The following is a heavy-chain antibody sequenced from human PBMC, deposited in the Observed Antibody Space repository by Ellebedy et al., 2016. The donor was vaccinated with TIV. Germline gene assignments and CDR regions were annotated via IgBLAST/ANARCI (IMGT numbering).Heavy chain of an antibody. D-gene: IGHD3-10*01. CDR3: ARREGYYGSGSYYAN. J-gene: IGHJ4*02. V-gene: IGHV4-59*01. Sequence: MPGGSLRLSCTVSGDSIKSYYWSWIRQPPGKGLEWIGYIYYSGSTNYNPSLKSRVTISIDTPKNQFSLKLSSVTAADTAVYYCARREGYYGSGSYYANWGQGTLVTVSS. CDR2: IYYSGST. CDR1: GDSIKSYY.